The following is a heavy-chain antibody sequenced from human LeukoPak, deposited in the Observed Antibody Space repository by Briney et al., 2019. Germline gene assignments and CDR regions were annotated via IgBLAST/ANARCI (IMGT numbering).Heavy chain of an antibody. CDR1: GFTFSSYS. V-gene: IGHV3-21*06. Sequence: PGGSLRPSCAASGFTFSSYSMNWVRQAPGKGLEWVSSISSTSNYIYYADSVKGRFTISRDNAKNTLYLQMNSLRAEDTAVYYCARIKDWSQQGAFDIWGQGTVVPVSS. D-gene: IGHD3/OR15-3a*01. CDR2: ISSTSNYI. CDR3: ARIKDWSQQGAFDI. J-gene: IGHJ3*02.